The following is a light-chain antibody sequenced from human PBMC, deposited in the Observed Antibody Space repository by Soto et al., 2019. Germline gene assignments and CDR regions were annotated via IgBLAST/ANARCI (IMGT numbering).Light chain of an antibody. CDR2: DNN. CDR1: ASNIGNDY. Sequence: HSVLTQPPSVSAAPGHKVTISCSGTASNIGNDYVSWYQQLPGEAPQLLIYDNNKRPSGIPDRFSGSRSDTSATLGITGLQTGDEADYYCGAWDTSLNVYVFGTGTKLTVL. J-gene: IGLJ1*01. CDR3: GAWDTSLNVYV. V-gene: IGLV1-51*01.